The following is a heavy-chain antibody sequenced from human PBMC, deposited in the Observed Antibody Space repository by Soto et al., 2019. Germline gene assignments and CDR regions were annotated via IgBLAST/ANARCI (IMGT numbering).Heavy chain of an antibody. CDR1: GGSISSSSDY. V-gene: IGHV4-39*01. Sequence: SETLSLTCTVSGGSISSSSDYWGWISQPPGKGLEWIGSIYYSGSTYYNPSLKSRVTISVDTSKNQFSLKLSSVTAADTAVYYCATYGILTGYYRSYWYFDLWGRGTLVTVS. D-gene: IGHD3-9*01. CDR3: ATYGILTGYYRSYWYFDL. CDR2: IYYSGST. J-gene: IGHJ2*01.